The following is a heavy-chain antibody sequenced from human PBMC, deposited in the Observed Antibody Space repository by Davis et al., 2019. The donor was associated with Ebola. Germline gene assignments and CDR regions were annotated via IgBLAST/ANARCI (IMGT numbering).Heavy chain of an antibody. CDR1: GFTFSSYG. Sequence: GGSLRLSCAASGFTFSSYGMHWVRQAPGKGLEWVAVISYDGSNKYYADSVKGRFTISRDNSKNTLYLQMNSLRAEDTAVYYCARDPSLTYYYDSSGYKSYYFDYWGQGTLVTVSS. CDR2: ISYDGSNK. J-gene: IGHJ4*02. D-gene: IGHD3-22*01. CDR3: ARDPSLTYYYDSSGYKSYYFDY. V-gene: IGHV3-30*03.